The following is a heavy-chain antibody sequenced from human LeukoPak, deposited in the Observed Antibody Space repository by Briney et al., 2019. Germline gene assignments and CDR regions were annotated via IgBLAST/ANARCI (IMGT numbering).Heavy chain of an antibody. D-gene: IGHD3-16*02. J-gene: IGHJ4*02. CDR2: IHHDGRI. Sequence: SETLSLTCDVSGGSIDSTNWWNWVRPPPGKGLEWIGEIHHDGRINYNPSLKSRVTLSVDKSKNQFSLRLNSVTAADTAMYYCARSHDHLWGNYPDYWGQGTLVTVS. CDR3: ARSHDHLWGNYPDY. V-gene: IGHV4/OR15-8*01. CDR1: GGSIDSTNW.